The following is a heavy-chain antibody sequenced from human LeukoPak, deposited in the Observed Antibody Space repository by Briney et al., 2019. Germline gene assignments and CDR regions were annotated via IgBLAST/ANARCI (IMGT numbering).Heavy chain of an antibody. D-gene: IGHD2-2*01. CDR2: IYYSGST. Sequence: PSETLSLTCTVSGXSVSSGSYYWSWIRQPPGKGLESIGYIYYSGSTNYNPSLKSRVTISVDTSKNRFSLKLSSVTAADTAVYYCARLDCSSTSCYAFDYWGQGTLVTVSS. CDR1: GXSVSSGSYY. CDR3: ARLDCSSTSCYAFDY. J-gene: IGHJ4*02. V-gene: IGHV4-61*01.